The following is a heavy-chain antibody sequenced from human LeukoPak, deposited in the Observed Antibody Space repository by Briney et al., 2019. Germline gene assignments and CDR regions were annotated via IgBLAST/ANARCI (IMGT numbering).Heavy chain of an antibody. CDR2: INPNSGGT. CDR3: ARVEPRDIVVVPAAAFDY. V-gene: IGHV1-2*02. CDR1: GYTFTGYY. D-gene: IGHD2-2*01. J-gene: IGHJ4*02. Sequence: ASVKVSCKASGYTFTGYYMHWVRQAPGQGLEWMGWINPNSGGTNYAQKFQGRVTMTRDTSISTAYMELSRLRSDDTAVYYCARVEPRDIVVVPAAAFDYWGQGTLVTVSS.